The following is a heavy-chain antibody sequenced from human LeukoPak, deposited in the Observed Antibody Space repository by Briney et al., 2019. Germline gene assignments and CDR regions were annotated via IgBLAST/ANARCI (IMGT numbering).Heavy chain of an antibody. CDR1: GFTLSSYS. D-gene: IGHD6-19*01. CDR2: ISSSSSYI. V-gene: IGHV3-21*01. CDR3: ARGGYSSGWYPWYFDY. Sequence: GGSLRLSCAASGFTLSSYSMNWVRQAPGKGLEWVSSISSSSSYIYYADSVKGRFTISRDNAKNSLYLQMNSLRAEDTAVYYCARGGYSSGWYPWYFDYWGQGTLVTVSS. J-gene: IGHJ4*02.